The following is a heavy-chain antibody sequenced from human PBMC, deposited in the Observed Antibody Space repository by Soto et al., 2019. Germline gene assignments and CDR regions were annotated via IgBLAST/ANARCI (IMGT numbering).Heavy chain of an antibody. CDR2: VYYTGTT. V-gene: IGHV4-39*01. J-gene: IGHJ4*02. CDR3: ARNWNLALVPAAYFDS. D-gene: IGHD2-2*01. CDR1: NFSVLTSIYY. Sequence: XGTLSLTCTVSNFSVLTSIYYWAWIRQPPGKGLEWVGTVYYTGTTYYNPSLQSRVTISIDTSKNQFSLNLNSVTAADTAVYYCARNWNLALVPAAYFDSWGQGTLVTVSS.